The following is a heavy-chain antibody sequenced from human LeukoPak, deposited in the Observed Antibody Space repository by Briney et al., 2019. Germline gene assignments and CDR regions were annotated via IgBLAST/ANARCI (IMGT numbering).Heavy chain of an antibody. CDR3: ARESVGRYDSSGYYDY. J-gene: IGHJ4*02. D-gene: IGHD3-22*01. Sequence: SSGDYYWSWIRQPPGKGLEWVSGISWNSGSIGYADSVKGRFTISRDNAKNSLYLQMNSLRAEDTAMYYCARESVGRYDSSGYYDYWGQGTLVTVSS. CDR1: SSGDYY. CDR2: ISWNSGSI. V-gene: IGHV3-9*01.